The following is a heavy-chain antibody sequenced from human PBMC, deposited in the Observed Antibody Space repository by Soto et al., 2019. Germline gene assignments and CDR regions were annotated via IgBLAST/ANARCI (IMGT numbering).Heavy chain of an antibody. Sequence: ASVKVSCKASGYTFTIYGISWALRAPVQWLEWMGCISAYNGNTNYAQKLQGRVTMTTDTSTSTAYMELRSLRSDDTAVYYCARDRADYVWGSYRLGADYWGQGTLVTVSS. CDR3: ARDRADYVWGSYRLGADY. CDR1: GYTFTIYG. D-gene: IGHD3-16*02. CDR2: ISAYNGNT. V-gene: IGHV1-18*04. J-gene: IGHJ4*02.